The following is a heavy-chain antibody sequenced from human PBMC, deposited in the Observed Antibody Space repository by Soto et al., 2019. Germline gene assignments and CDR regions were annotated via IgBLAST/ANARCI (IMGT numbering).Heavy chain of an antibody. V-gene: IGHV4-31*06. CDR1: GGSIISGTYY. J-gene: IGHJ1*01. CDR3: ASADRLGYTFQH. D-gene: IGHD3-16*02. CDR2: IYYSGPP. Sequence: QVQLQESGPGLVQPSQTLSLSCTVSGGSIISGTYYWSWIRQHPGKGLGWIGYIYYSGPPYYNPSLKSRLPISLHTSSNQFSLEVNSVSAADPAVYCSASADRLGYTFQHWGQRTLVPVSS.